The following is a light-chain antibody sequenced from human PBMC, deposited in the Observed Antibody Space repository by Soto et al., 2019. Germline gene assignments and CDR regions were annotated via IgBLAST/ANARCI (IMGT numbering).Light chain of an antibody. J-gene: IGLJ1*01. CDR2: DVS. CDR3: SSYTTSNTRQIV. CDR1: SSDVGGYNY. V-gene: IGLV2-14*01. Sequence: QSALTQPASGSGSPVQSITISCTGTSSDVGGYNYVSWYQQHPGKAPKFMIYDVSNRPSGVSNRFSGSKSGNTASLTISGLQAEDEADYYCSSYTTSNTRQIVFGTGTKVTVL.